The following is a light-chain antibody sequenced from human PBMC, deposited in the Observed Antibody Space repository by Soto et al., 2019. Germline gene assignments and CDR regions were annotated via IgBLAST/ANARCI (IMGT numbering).Light chain of an antibody. CDR2: DAS. J-gene: IGKJ5*01. Sequence: EIVMTHSPATLSVSPGERATLSCRASQSVNTYLAWYHQRPGQAPRLLLHDASHRAAGIPARFSGSGFGTDFTLTISSLQPEDAAVYXXXXRXXXXXITFXQGTRLEI. V-gene: IGKV3-11*01. CDR1: QSVNTY. CDR3: XXRXXXXXIT.